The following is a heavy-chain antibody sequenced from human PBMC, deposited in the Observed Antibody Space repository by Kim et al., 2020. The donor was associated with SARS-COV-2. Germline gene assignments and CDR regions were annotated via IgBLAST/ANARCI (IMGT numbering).Heavy chain of an antibody. CDR2: SIM. J-gene: IGHJ4*02. Sequence: SIMYHADSVEGRFTSSRDNAKNSVSLQMNSLREEDTAMYYCASRGYYIDFWGQGTLVTVSS. V-gene: IGHV3-48*02. CDR3: ASRGYYIDF. D-gene: IGHD2-15*01.